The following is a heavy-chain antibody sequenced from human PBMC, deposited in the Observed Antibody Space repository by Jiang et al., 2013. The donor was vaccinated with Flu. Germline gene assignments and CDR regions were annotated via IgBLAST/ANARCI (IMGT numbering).Heavy chain of an antibody. D-gene: IGHD6-6*01. V-gene: IGHV6-1*01. CDR3: ARVGSIAAPYYYYGMDV. J-gene: IGHJ6*02. CDR2: TYYRSKWYN. Sequence: SQTLSLTCAISGDSVSSNSAAWNWIRQSPSRGLEWLGRTYYRSKWYNDYAVSVKSRITINPDTSKNQFSLQLNSVTPEDTAVYYCARVGSIAAPYYYYGMDVWGQGTTVTVSS. CDR1: GDSVSSNSAA.